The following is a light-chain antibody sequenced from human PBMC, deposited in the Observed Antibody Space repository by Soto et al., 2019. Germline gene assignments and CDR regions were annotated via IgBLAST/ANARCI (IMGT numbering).Light chain of an antibody. J-gene: IGLJ3*02. CDR3: QSYDSSLSGWV. CDR2: YNT. CDR1: SSNFGAGYD. Sequence: QSVLTQPPSVSGAPGQRVTISCTGSSSNFGAGYDVHWYQQLPGTAPTLLIYYNTNRPSGVPDRFSGSKSGTSGSLAITGLQAEDEADYYCQSYDSSLSGWVFGGGTKLTVL. V-gene: IGLV1-40*01.